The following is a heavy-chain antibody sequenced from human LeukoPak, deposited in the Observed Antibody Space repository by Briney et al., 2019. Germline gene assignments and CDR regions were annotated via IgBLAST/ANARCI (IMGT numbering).Heavy chain of an antibody. CDR3: ARKVNYGSGSYLVGVYYYYMDV. V-gene: IGHV4-39*07. CDR1: GGSISSSSYY. J-gene: IGHJ6*03. Sequence: PSETLSLTCTVSGGSISSSSYYWGWIRQPPGKGLEWIGSIYYSGSTYYNPSLKSRVTISVDTSKNPFSLKLSSVTAADTAVYYCARKVNYGSGSYLVGVYYYYMDVWGKGTTVTVSS. D-gene: IGHD3-10*01. CDR2: IYYSGST.